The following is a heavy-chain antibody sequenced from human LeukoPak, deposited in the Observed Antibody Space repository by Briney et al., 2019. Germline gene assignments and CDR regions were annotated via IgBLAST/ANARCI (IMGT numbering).Heavy chain of an antibody. Sequence: PSETLSLTCAVYGGSFSGYYWSWIRQPPGKGLEWIGEINHSGSTNYNPSLKSRVTISVDTSKNQFSLKLSSVTAADTAVYYCARMTPTEMATNAFFDYWGQGTLVTVSS. J-gene: IGHJ4*02. V-gene: IGHV4-34*01. CDR3: ARMTPTEMATNAFFDY. D-gene: IGHD5-24*01. CDR2: INHSGST. CDR1: GGSFSGYY.